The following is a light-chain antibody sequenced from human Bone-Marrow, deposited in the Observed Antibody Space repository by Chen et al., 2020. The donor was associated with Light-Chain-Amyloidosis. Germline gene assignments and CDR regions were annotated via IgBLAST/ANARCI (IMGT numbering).Light chain of an antibody. CDR3: SSYTITNTLV. CDR2: EVT. Sequence: QSALTQPASVSGSPGQSITISCTGTSSNVGGDNHGSWYQQHPDKAPKLMIYEVTNRPSWVPDRCSGSKSDNTASLTSSGLQTEDEADYFCSSYTITNTLVFGSGTRVTVL. J-gene: IGLJ1*01. V-gene: IGLV2-14*01. CDR1: SSNVGGDNH.